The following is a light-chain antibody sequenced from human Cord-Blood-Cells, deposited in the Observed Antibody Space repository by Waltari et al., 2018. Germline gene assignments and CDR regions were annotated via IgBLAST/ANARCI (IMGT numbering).Light chain of an antibody. Sequence: DIQMNQSPSSLSASVGDRVTITCRASQGIRSYLNWYQQKPGKARKLLIYAASSLQSGVPSRFSGSGSGTEFTLTISSLQPEDFATYYCQQSYSTPYTFGQGTKLEIK. CDR3: QQSYSTPYT. J-gene: IGKJ2*01. V-gene: IGKV1-39*01. CDR2: AAS. CDR1: QGIRSY.